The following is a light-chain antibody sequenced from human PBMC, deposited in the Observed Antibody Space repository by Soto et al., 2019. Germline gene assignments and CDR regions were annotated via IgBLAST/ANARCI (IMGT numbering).Light chain of an antibody. CDR2: AAS. CDR1: EDINGW. CDR3: QQYNISPLT. Sequence: DVQMTQSPSSLSASVGDRVTITCRASEDINGWLTWYQQKPGTAPKSLIYAASILQTGVPSRFSGSGSGTDFTLTISSLQPEDSATYYCQQYNISPLTFGGGTKVEIK. V-gene: IGKV1D-16*01. J-gene: IGKJ4*01.